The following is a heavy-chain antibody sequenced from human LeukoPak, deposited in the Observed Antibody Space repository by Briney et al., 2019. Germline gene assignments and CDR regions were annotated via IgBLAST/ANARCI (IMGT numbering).Heavy chain of an antibody. V-gene: IGHV3-7*01. CDR2: IKQDGSEK. J-gene: IGHJ4*02. CDR3: AGQFWSGYSEY. Sequence: AGGSLRLSCAASGFTFSSYWMSWVRQAPGKGLEWVANIKQDGSEKYYVDSVKGRFTISRDNAKNSLSLQMNSLRSDDTAVYYCAGQFWSGYSEYWGQGTLVTVSS. CDR1: GFTFSSYW. D-gene: IGHD3-3*01.